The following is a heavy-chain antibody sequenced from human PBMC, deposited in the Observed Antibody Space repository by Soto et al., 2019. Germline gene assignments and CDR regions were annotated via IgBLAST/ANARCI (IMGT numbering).Heavy chain of an antibody. CDR2: ILGSGDST. CDR3: AKDNPVGATPGWFDS. V-gene: IGHV3-23*01. CDR1: GFTFRNFA. J-gene: IGHJ5*01. D-gene: IGHD1-26*01. Sequence: EVQLLESGGGFVQPGWSLRLSCESSGFTFRNFAMSWVRQAPGQGLEWVSSILGSGDSTYYADSVKGRFSISRDNSKNKLYIQMNSLRAEDTAIYYCAKDNPVGATPGWFDSWGQGTLVIVSS.